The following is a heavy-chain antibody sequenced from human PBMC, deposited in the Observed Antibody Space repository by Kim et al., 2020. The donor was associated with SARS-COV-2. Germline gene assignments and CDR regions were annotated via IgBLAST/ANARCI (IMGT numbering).Heavy chain of an antibody. CDR1: GFTFSRYS. CDR2: ISSSSSTI. Sequence: GGSLRLSCAASGFTFSRYSMNWVRQAPGKGLEWVSYISSSSSTIYYADSVKGRFTISRDNAKNSLYLQMNSPRDEDTAVYYCARTDRSSWVSWFEPWGQGTLVTVSS. D-gene: IGHD6-13*01. V-gene: IGHV3-48*02. J-gene: IGHJ5*02. CDR3: ARTDRSSWVSWFEP.